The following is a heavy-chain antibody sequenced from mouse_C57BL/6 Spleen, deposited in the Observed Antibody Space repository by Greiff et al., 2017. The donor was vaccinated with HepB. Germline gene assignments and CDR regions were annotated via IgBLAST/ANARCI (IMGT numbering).Heavy chain of an antibody. J-gene: IGHJ1*03. V-gene: IGHV1-55*01. CDR1: GYTFTSYW. Sequence: QVQLQQPGAELVKPGASVKMSCKASGYTFTSYWITWVKQRPGQGLEWIGDIYPGSGSTNYNEKFKSKATLTVDTSSSTAYMQLSSLTSEDSAVYYCARSYDYGSYWYFDVWGTGTTVTVSS. CDR2: IYPGSGST. D-gene: IGHD1-1*01. CDR3: ARSYDYGSYWYFDV.